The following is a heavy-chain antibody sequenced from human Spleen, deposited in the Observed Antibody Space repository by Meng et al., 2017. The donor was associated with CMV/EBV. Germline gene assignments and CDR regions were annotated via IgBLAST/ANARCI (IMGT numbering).Heavy chain of an antibody. J-gene: IGHJ5*02. CDR3: AKEGLWLDP. CDR2: IYSAGTTT. D-gene: IGHD3-16*01. CDR1: GFTFSSYA. Sequence: GESLKISCAASGFTFSSYAMSWVRQAPGKGLEWISVIYSAGTTTYYADSVKGRFTISRDNSKNTMFLQMNSLRVEDTAVYYCAKEGLWLDPWGQGTLVTVSS. V-gene: IGHV3-23*03.